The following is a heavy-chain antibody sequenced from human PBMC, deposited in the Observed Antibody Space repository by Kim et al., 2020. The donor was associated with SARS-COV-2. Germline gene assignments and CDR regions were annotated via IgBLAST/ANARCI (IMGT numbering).Heavy chain of an antibody. J-gene: IGHJ3*02. V-gene: IGHV3-23*03. CDR3: AKLPPEVWGLDAFDI. Sequence: GGSLRLSCAASGFTFSSYAMSWVRQAPGKGLEWVSVIYSGGSSTYYADSVKGRFTISRDNSKNTLYLQMNSLRAEDTAVYYCAKLPPEVWGLDAFDIWGQGTMVTVSS. CDR2: IYSGGSST. D-gene: IGHD3-16*01. CDR1: GFTFSSYA.